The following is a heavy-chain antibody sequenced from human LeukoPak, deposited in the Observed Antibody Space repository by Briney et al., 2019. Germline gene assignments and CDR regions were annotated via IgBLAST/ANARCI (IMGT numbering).Heavy chain of an antibody. V-gene: IGHV1-2*02. D-gene: IGHD3-22*01. CDR3: ARDGTSRDSSGYYNYYYYYYMDV. J-gene: IGHJ6*03. Sequence: ASVKVSCKASGYTFTGYYMHWVRQAPGQGLEWMGWINPNSGGTNYAQKFQGRVTMTRDTSTSTVYMELSSLRSEDTAVYYCARDGTSRDSSGYYNYYYYYYMDVWGKGTTVTISS. CDR2: INPNSGGT. CDR1: GYTFTGYY.